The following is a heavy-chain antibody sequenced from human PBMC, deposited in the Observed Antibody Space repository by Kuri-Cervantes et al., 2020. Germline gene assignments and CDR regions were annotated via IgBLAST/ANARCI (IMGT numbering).Heavy chain of an antibody. CDR1: GYSISSGYY. Sequence: GSLRLSCTVSGYSISSGYYWGWIRQPPGKGLEWIGSIYHSGSTYYNPSLKSRVTISVDTSKNQFSLKLSSVTAADTAVYYCARATPYYYGSGSYLSPCGMDVWGQGTTVTVSS. J-gene: IGHJ6*02. D-gene: IGHD3-10*01. CDR3: ARATPYYYGSGSYLSPCGMDV. V-gene: IGHV4-38-2*02. CDR2: IYHSGST.